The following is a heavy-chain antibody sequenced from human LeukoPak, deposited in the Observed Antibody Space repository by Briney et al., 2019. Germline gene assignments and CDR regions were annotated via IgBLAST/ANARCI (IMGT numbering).Heavy chain of an antibody. Sequence: GGSLRLSCAASGFTVSSNYMSWVRQAPGKGLEWVSVIYSSGSAYYADSVKGRFTISRDNSKNTLYLQMNSLRAEDTAVYYCARRPTVTTPLTAWGQGTLVTVSS. V-gene: IGHV3-53*01. CDR2: IYSSGSA. CDR1: GFTVSSNY. D-gene: IGHD4-17*01. J-gene: IGHJ5*02. CDR3: ARRPTVTTPLTA.